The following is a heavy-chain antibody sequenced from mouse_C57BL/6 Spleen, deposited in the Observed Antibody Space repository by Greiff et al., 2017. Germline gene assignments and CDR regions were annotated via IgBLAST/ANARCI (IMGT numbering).Heavy chain of an antibody. CDR1: GYTFTSYG. CDR3: ARPHDYYGSSPVYFDY. Sequence: VKLQESGAELARPGASVKLSCKASGYTFTSYGISWVKQRTGQGLEWIGEIHPRSGNTYYNEKFKGKATLTADKSSSTAYMELRSLTSEDSAVYFCARPHDYYGSSPVYFDYWGQGTTLTVSS. J-gene: IGHJ2*01. D-gene: IGHD1-1*01. CDR2: IHPRSGNT. V-gene: IGHV1-81*01.